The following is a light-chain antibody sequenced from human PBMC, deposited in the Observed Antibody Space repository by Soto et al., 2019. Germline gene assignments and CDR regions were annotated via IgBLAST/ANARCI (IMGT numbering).Light chain of an antibody. J-gene: IGKJ1*01. CDR1: QTVNSN. CDR3: QQYNNWPWT. V-gene: IGKV3-15*01. Sequence: EIVMTQSPDTLSASPGERGTLSCRASQTVNSNLAWYQQKPGQAPRLLIYDASTRATGIPARFSGSGSGTDFTLTISSLQSEDFAVYYCQQYNNWPWTFGQGTKVDIK. CDR2: DAS.